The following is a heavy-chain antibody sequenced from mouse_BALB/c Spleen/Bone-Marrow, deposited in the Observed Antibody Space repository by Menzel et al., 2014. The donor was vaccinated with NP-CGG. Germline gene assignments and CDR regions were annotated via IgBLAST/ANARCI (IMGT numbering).Heavy chain of an antibody. J-gene: IGHJ3*01. V-gene: IGHV5-9-2*01. CDR2: ISGGGSYT. CDR3: ARHAYYDQTEVSFVY. CDR1: GFTFSNYG. D-gene: IGHD2-4*01. Sequence: EVKLMESGGGLVKSGGSLKLSCAASGFTFSNYGMSWVRQTPEKRLEWVATISGGGSYTFYSDSVKGRFTISRDNAKNNLYLQLSSLRSEDTALYYCARHAYYDQTEVSFVYWGQGTPVTVSA.